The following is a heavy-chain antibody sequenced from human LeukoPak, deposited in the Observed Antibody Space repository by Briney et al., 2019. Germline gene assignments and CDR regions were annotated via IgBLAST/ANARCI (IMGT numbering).Heavy chain of an antibody. Sequence: GGSLRLSCAASGLTFSGYAMTWVRQAPGKGLEWVAVISYDGSNKYYADSVKGRFTISRDNSKNTLYLQMNSLRAEDTAVYYCAKPVENYDFWSGTFGYWGQGTLVTVSS. D-gene: IGHD3-3*01. CDR3: AKPVENYDFWSGTFGY. CDR2: ISYDGSNK. CDR1: GLTFSGYA. J-gene: IGHJ4*02. V-gene: IGHV3-30*04.